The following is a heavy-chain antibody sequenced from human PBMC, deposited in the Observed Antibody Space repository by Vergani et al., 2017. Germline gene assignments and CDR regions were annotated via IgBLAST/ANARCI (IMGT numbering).Heavy chain of an antibody. CDR3: ARENRIAVAGTCWFDS. CDR1: GFTFSSYA. Sequence: EVQLLESGGGLVQPGGSLRLSCAASGFTFSSYAMSWVRQAPGKGLEWVSAISGSSGSTIYYADSVKGRVTISRENAKNSLYLQMNSLRAEDTAVYYCARENRIAVAGTCWFDSWGQGTLVTVSS. D-gene: IGHD6-19*01. CDR2: ISGSSGSTI. V-gene: IGHV3-23*01. J-gene: IGHJ5*01.